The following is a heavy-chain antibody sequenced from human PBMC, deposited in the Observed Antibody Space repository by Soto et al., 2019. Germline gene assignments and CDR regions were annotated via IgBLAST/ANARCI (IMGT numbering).Heavy chain of an antibody. D-gene: IGHD3-3*01. CDR1: GGSFSGYD. V-gene: IGHV4-34*01. CDR3: ARDARSYDFCSGYSYYHYYHAV. Sequence: SETLSLTCAVYGGSFSGYDWSWIRQTPGKGLEWIGEINHSGSTNYNPSLKSRVTISVDTSKNQFSLKLSSVTAADTAVYYCARDARSYDFCSGYSYYHYYHAVSSQGTTFTV. CDR2: INHSGST. J-gene: IGHJ6*03.